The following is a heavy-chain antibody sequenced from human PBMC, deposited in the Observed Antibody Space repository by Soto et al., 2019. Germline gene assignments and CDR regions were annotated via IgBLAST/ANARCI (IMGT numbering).Heavy chain of an antibody. CDR1: GGSISSGGYF. Sequence: SETLSHTCAVSGGSISSGGYFWSWIRQPPGKGLAWIGYIYHSGRTYYNTSLKSRVTISVDTSKNQFSLKLSTVTAADTDVHHWGRVWTDWYFELWGRGNLGT. D-gene: IGHD2-21*02. CDR3: GRVWTDWYFEL. J-gene: IGHJ2*01. CDR2: IYHSGRT. V-gene: IGHV4-30-2*05.